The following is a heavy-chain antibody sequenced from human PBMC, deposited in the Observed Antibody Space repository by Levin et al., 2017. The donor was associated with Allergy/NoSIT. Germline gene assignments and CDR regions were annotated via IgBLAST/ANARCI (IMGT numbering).Heavy chain of an antibody. J-gene: IGHJ4*02. Sequence: TSQTLSLTCTVSGASVSSGRYCWSWIRQPPGKGLEWIGYMYDGGSTRYNPSLKSRVTISLDTSKNQFSLKLSSVTAADTAVYHCAIFQYSTGWYYFDYWGQGTLVTVSS. CDR1: GASVSSGRYC. CDR2: MYDGGST. CDR3: AIFQYSTGWYYFDY. V-gene: IGHV4-61*01. D-gene: IGHD6-19*01.